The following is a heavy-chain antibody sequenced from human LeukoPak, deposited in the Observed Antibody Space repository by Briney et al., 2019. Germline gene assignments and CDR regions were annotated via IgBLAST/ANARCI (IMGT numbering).Heavy chain of an antibody. CDR1: GGTFSSYA. CDR2: IIPIFGTA. J-gene: IGHJ6*02. V-gene: IGHV1-69*01. D-gene: IGHD4-17*01. Sequence: SVKVSCKASGGTFSSYATSWVRQAPGQGLEWMGGIIPIFGTANYAQKFQGRVTITADESTSTAYMELSSLRSEDTAVYYCARDDAAMQYGDYVHYYGMDVWGQGTTVTVSS. CDR3: ARDDAAMQYGDYVHYYGMDV.